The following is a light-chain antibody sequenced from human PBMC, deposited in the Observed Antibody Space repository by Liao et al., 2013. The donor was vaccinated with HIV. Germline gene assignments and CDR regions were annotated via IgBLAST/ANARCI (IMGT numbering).Light chain of an antibody. J-gene: IGLJ1*01. CDR3: QSQYSSGTYV. CDR2: KDT. V-gene: IGLV3-25*03. Sequence: SDDLTQPPSVSVSPGQTATITCSGEKVGSKNACWYQVKPGQAPVMVMFKDTERASGIPERFSGSSSGTTVTLTISGVQAEDEADYYCQSQYSSGTYVFGPGTKVTVL. CDR1: KVGSKN.